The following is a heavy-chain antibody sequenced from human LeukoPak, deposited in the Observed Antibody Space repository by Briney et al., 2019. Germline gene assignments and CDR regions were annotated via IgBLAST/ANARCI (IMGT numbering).Heavy chain of an antibody. Sequence: SETLSLTCTVSGGSISSSSYYWGWIRQPPGKGLEWIVSIYYRGSTYYNPSLKSRVTISVDTSKNQFSLKLSSVTAADTAVYYCARHLGAGIAGLYYYYYYYMDVWGKGTTVTVSS. V-gene: IGHV4-39*01. CDR1: GGSISSSSYY. CDR3: ARHLGAGIAGLYYYYYYYMDV. D-gene: IGHD6-13*01. CDR2: IYYRGST. J-gene: IGHJ6*03.